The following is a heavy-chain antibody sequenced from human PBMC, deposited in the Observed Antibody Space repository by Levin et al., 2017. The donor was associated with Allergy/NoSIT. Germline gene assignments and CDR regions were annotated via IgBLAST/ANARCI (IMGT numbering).Heavy chain of an antibody. D-gene: IGHD2-8*01. Sequence: QAGGSLRLSCGASGFTFNIYAMSWVRQAPGKGLEWVSAVSGDGASTYYADSVKGRFTISRDNSKNTVYLQMKSLRAEDAAVYYCAKDLNGRGLNLHYFDSWGQGTLVTVSS. CDR3: AKDLNGRGLNLHYFDS. CDR2: VSGDGAST. CDR1: GFTFNIYA. V-gene: IGHV3-23*01. J-gene: IGHJ4*02.